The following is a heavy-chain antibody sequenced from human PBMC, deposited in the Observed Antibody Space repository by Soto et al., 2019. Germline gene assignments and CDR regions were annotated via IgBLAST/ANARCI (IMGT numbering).Heavy chain of an antibody. CDR3: ARDGDYGSGSYAFDY. CDR1: GFTFSSYG. D-gene: IGHD3-10*01. CDR2: IWYDGSNK. J-gene: IGHJ4*02. V-gene: IGHV3-33*01. Sequence: GGSLRLSCAASGFTFSSYGMHWVRQAPGKGLEWVAVIWYDGSNKYYADSVKGRFTISRDNSKNTLYLQMNSLRAEDTAVYYCARDGDYGSGSYAFDYWGQGTLVTVSS.